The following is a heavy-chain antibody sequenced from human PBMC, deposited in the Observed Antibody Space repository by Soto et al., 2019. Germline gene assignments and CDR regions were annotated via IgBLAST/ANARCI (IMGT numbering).Heavy chain of an antibody. CDR3: ARGEAAAGTGWDY. CDR1: GGSISSGDYY. D-gene: IGHD6-13*01. V-gene: IGHV4-30-4*01. CDR2: IYYSGST. Sequence: QVQLQESGPGLVKPSQTLFLTCTVSGGSISSGDYYWSWIRQPPGKGLEWIGYIYYSGSTYYNPSLKSRVTISVDTSKNQFSLKLSSVTAADTAVYYCARGEAAAGTGWDYWGQGTLVTVSS. J-gene: IGHJ4*02.